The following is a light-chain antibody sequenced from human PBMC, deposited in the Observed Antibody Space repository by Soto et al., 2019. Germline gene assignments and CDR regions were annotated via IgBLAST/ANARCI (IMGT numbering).Light chain of an antibody. CDR3: AAWDDSLSGHVV. J-gene: IGLJ2*01. V-gene: IGLV2-8*01. CDR1: KSDIGVYDF. CDR2: EVV. Sequence: QSALTQPPSASGSPGQSVTISCTGTKSDIGVYDFVSWYQHHPGKAPRLIIYEVVQRPSGVPDRFSGSKSGTSASLAISGLRSEDEADYYCAAWDDSLSGHVVFGGGTKLTVL.